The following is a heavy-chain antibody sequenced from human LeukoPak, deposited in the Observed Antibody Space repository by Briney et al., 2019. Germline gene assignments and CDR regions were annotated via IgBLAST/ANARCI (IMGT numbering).Heavy chain of an antibody. CDR2: ISGSGGST. J-gene: IGHJ4*02. Sequence: GGSLRLSCAASGFTFSSYAMSWVRQAPGKGLEWVSLISGSGGSTSYADSVKGRFTISRDNSKNTLYLQMNSLRAEDTAIYYCTKEFYGSGSYQFDYWGQGTLVTVSS. D-gene: IGHD3-10*01. CDR3: TKEFYGSGSYQFDY. V-gene: IGHV3-23*01. CDR1: GFTFSSYA.